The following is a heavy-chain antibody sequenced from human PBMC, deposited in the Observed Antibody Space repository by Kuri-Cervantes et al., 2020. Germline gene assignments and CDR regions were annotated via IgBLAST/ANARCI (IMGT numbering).Heavy chain of an antibody. Sequence: GESLKISCAASGFTFRSYAMHWVRQAPGKGLEWVAVISYDGSNKYYADSVKGRFTISRDNSKNTLYLQMNSLRAEDTAIYFCAGYCTSSTCYVPSSYFGMDVWGQGTTVTVSS. V-gene: IGHV3-30-3*01. CDR2: ISYDGSNK. CDR3: AGYCTSSTCYVPSSYFGMDV. CDR1: GFTFRSYA. J-gene: IGHJ6*02. D-gene: IGHD2-2*01.